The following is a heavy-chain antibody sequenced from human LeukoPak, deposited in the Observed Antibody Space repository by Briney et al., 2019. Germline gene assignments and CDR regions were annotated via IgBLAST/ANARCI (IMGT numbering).Heavy chain of an antibody. V-gene: IGHV5-51*01. CDR1: GYSFTKHW. J-gene: IGHJ5*02. CDR2: IYPGDSDT. Sequence: GESLKISCKGSGYSFTKHWIAWVRQMPGKGLEWMGTIYPGDSDTKYSPSFQGQVTISADKSISTAYLQWSSLKASDTAMYYCARLGKSGYDSWFDPWGQGTLVTVSS. D-gene: IGHD5-12*01. CDR3: ARLGKSGYDSWFDP.